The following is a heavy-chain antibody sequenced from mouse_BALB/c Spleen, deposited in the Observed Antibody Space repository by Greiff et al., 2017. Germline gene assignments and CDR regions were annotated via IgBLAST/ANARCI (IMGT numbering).Heavy chain of an antibody. Sequence: VQLKQSGPGLVKPSQSLSLTCSVTGYSITSGYYWNWIRQFPGNKLEWMGYISYDGSNNYNPSLKNRISITRDTSKNQFFLKLNSVTTEDTATYYCARRGNYGFDYWGQGTTLTVSS. J-gene: IGHJ2*01. V-gene: IGHV3-6*02. CDR1: GYSITSGYY. D-gene: IGHD2-1*01. CDR2: ISYDGSN. CDR3: ARRGNYGFDY.